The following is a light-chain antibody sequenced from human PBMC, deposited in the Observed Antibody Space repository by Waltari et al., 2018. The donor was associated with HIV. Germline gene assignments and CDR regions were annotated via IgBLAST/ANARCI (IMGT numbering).Light chain of an antibody. Sequence: QSGLTQPPSASGTPGQRVTISCSGSSSNIGRHAVHWYQHFPGAAPRLLIYASNQRSSWGPDRVSGSKSGTSASLAISGLQSEDEADYYCAAWEDSLNGRYVFGTGTKVTVL. J-gene: IGLJ1*01. CDR1: SSNIGRHA. V-gene: IGLV1-44*01. CDR3: AAWEDSLNGRYV. CDR2: ASN.